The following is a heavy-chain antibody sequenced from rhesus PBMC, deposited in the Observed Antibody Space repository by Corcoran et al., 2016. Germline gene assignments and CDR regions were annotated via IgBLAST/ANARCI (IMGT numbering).Heavy chain of an antibody. CDR3: AKFDSSGWY. Sequence: QVQLQESGPGLVKPSATLSLTCAVSGGSLRSYWWGWLRQPPGKGLEWIGQIYGGSGSTRYNPSLKSRVTISSDTSKNQFSLKLSSVTAADTAVYYCAKFDSSGWYWGQGVLVTVSS. D-gene: IGHD6-31*01. CDR1: GGSLRSYW. J-gene: IGHJ4*01. V-gene: IGHV4-147*01. CDR2: IYGGSGST.